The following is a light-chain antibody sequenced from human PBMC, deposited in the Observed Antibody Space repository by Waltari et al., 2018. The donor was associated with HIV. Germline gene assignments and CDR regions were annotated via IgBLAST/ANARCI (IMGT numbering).Light chain of an antibody. Sequence: DIRMTQSPSSLSASVGDIVTITCRASQWIGNNLNWYQRIPGKAPRLLIYSAVTLQTGVTSRFSARGSETDFTLTIFSLQPEDFATYYCQETLSPLHTFGGGTEVEIK. V-gene: IGKV1-39*01. CDR3: QETLSPLHT. CDR1: QWIGNN. CDR2: SAV. J-gene: IGKJ4*01.